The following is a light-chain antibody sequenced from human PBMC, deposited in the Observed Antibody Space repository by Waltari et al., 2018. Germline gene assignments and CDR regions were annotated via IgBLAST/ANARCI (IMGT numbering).Light chain of an antibody. CDR2: DVT. Sequence: QSALTQPASVSGSPGQSITLSCSGVGSAVCASASVSWHQHHPGKAPQVIIYDVTNRPSGVSDRFSASKSANTASLTISRLQPEDEADYYCSSQTLDGLVLFGGGTRLTVL. CDR1: GSAVCASAS. V-gene: IGLV2-14*03. J-gene: IGLJ2*01. CDR3: SSQTLDGLVL.